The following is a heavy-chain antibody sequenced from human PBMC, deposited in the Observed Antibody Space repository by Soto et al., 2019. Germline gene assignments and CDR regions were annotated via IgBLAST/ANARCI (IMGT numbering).Heavy chain of an antibody. CDR2: IYYSGST. D-gene: IGHD2-15*01. CDR1: GDSISDNY. J-gene: IGHJ3*02. CDR3: ARRSNVVVVAATRAAFDI. V-gene: IGHV4-59*08. Sequence: PSETLSLTCTVSGDSISDNYWSWIRQPPGKGLEWIGYIYYSGSTNYNPSLKSRVTISVDTSKNQFSLKLSSVTAADTAVYYCARRSNVVVVAATRAAFDIWGQGTMVTVSS.